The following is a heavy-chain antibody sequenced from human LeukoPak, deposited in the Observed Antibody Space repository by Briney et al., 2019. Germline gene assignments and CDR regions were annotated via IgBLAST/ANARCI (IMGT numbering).Heavy chain of an antibody. J-gene: IGHJ6*03. CDR2: MNPNSGNT. V-gene: IGHV1-8*01. CDR3: ARRSGIAAAGTRYYYYMDV. Sequence: ASVKVSCKASGYTFTSYDINWVRQATGQGLEWMGWMNPNSGNTGYAQKFQGRVTMTRNTSISTAYMELSSLRSEDTAVYYCARRSGIAAAGTRYYYYMDVWGKGTTVTVSS. D-gene: IGHD6-13*01. CDR1: GYTFTSYD.